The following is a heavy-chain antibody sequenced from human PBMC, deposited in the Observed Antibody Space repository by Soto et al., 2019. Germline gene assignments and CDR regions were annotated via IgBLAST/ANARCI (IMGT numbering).Heavy chain of an antibody. Sequence: QVQLVQSGAEVQKPGASVKVSCKASGYTFTTLGISWVRQVPGQGLEWMGRVRGDNGHTNYGQSLQERVIMTTDPSSNTAYMELRSLRSDDTAVYYCARDLGYCRSGTCYRQWFDPWGQGTLVIVSS. CDR1: GYTFTTLG. D-gene: IGHD2-15*01. J-gene: IGHJ5*02. V-gene: IGHV1-18*01. CDR3: ARDLGYCRSGTCYRQWFDP. CDR2: VRGDNGHT.